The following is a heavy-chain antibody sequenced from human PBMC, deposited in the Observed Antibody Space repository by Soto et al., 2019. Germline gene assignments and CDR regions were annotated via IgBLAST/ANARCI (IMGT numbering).Heavy chain of an antibody. J-gene: IGHJ5*02. V-gene: IGHV2-5*02. CDR1: GFSLSTSRVG. D-gene: IGHD3-16*01. CDR3: AHSLYDYVWGTNWFDP. CDR2: IYWDDDK. Sequence: SGPTLVNPTRTLRLTCTFSGFSLSTSRVGVGWIRQPPGKALEWLALIYWDDDKRYSPSLKSRLTITKDTSKNQVVLTMTNMDPVDTATYYCAHSLYDYVWGTNWFDPWGQGTLVTVSS.